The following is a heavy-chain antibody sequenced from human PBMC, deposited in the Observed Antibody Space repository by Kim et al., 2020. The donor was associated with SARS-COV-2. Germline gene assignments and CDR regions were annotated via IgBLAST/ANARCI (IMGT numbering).Heavy chain of an antibody. CDR3: ASGFGVVFGRGHHPPYYYGMDV. D-gene: IGHD3-3*01. V-gene: IGHV1-69*04. J-gene: IGHJ6*02. CDR2: IIPILGIA. Sequence: SVKVSCKASGGTFSSYAISWVRQAPGQGLEWMGRIIPILGIANYAQKFQGRVTITADKSTSTAYMVLSSLRSEDTAVYYCASGFGVVFGRGHHPPYYYGMDVWGQGTTVTVSS. CDR1: GGTFSSYA.